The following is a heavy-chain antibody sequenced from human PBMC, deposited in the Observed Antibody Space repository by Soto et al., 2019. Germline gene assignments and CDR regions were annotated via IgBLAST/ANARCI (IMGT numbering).Heavy chain of an antibody. V-gene: IGHV1-8*01. CDR3: ARGRTYYYDSSEVDFDY. J-gene: IGHJ4*02. Sequence: ASVKVSCKASGYTFTSYDINWVRQATGQGLEWMGWMNPNSGNTGYAQKFQGRVTMTRNTSISTAYMELSSLRSEDTAVYYCARGRTYYYDSSEVDFDYWGQGTLVTVSS. CDR1: GYTFTSYD. CDR2: MNPNSGNT. D-gene: IGHD3-22*01.